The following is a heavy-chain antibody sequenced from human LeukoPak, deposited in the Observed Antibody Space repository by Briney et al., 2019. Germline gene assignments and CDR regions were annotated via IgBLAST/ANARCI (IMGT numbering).Heavy chain of an antibody. V-gene: IGHV3-23*01. CDR2: ISGSGGST. Sequence: PGGSLRLSCAASGFTFSSYAMSWVRQAPGKGLEWVSTISGSGGSTYYADSVKGRFTISRDNSKNTLYLQMNSLRAEGTAVYYCAKDLSGDYVYWGQGTLVTVSS. J-gene: IGHJ4*02. D-gene: IGHD4-17*01. CDR1: GFTFSSYA. CDR3: AKDLSGDYVY.